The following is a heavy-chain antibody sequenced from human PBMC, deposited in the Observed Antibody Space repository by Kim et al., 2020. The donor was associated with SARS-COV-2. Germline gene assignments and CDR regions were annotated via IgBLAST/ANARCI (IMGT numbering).Heavy chain of an antibody. V-gene: IGHV3-33*01. J-gene: IGHJ4*02. CDR3: ARAAAGLFDY. D-gene: IGHD6-13*01. CDR2: NK. Sequence: NKYYADSVKGRFTISRDNSKNTLYLQMNSLRAEDTAVYYCARAAAGLFDYWGQGTLVTVSS.